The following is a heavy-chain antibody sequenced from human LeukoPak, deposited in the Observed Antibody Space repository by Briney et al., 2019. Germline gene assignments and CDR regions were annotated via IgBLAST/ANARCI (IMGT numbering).Heavy chain of an antibody. CDR3: ARASIAAADHGDYYYYGMDV. D-gene: IGHD6-13*01. CDR2: IYYNGNT. CDR1: DGSINSYY. V-gene: IGHV4-59*01. J-gene: IGHJ6*02. Sequence: SETLSLTCSVSDGSINSYYWNWIRRPPGKGLEWIGYIYYNGNTNYSPSLKSRVTMSVDTSKNLFSLKVSSVTAADTAVYYCARASIAAADHGDYYYYGMDVWGQGTTVTVSS.